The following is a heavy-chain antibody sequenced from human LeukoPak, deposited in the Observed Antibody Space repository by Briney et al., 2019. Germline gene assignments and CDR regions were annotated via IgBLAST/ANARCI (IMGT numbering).Heavy chain of an antibody. CDR2: INPNSGGT. Sequence: GASVKVSCKASGYTFTGYYMHWVRQAPGQGLEWMGWINPNSGGTNYAQKFQGRVTMTRDTSISTAYMELSRLRSDDTAVYYCARDLTDFGYYYGMDVWGQGTTVTVSS. CDR3: ARDLTDFGYYYGMDV. D-gene: IGHD3-10*01. V-gene: IGHV1-2*02. CDR1: GYTFTGYY. J-gene: IGHJ6*02.